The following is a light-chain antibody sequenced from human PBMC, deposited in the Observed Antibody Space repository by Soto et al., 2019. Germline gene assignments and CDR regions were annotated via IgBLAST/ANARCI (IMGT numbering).Light chain of an antibody. V-gene: IGKV3-20*01. CDR2: DAS. CDR3: QQYGRSPT. CDR1: QSVSSNY. J-gene: IGKJ1*01. Sequence: VLTQSPDTLSVSAGDRATLSCRASQSVSSNYLAWYQQKLGQAPRLLIYDASRRATGIQDRFSGSGSGTEFTLTIRRLEPEDFVVYYCQQYGRSPTCGQGTKVEIK.